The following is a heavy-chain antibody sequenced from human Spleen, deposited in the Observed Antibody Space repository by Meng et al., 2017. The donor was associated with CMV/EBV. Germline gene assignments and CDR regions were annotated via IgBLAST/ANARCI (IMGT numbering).Heavy chain of an antibody. CDR3: ARWGGCSGGSCYSRSDYYYYGMDV. V-gene: IGHV1-69*05. Sequence: SVKVSCKASGGTFSSYAISWVRQAPGQGLEWMGGIIPIFGTANYAQKFQGRVTITTDESTSTAYMELSSLRSEDTAVYYCARWGGCSGGSCYSRSDYYYYGMDVWGQGTTVTVSS. D-gene: IGHD2-15*01. CDR1: GGTFSSYA. J-gene: IGHJ6*02. CDR2: IIPIFGTA.